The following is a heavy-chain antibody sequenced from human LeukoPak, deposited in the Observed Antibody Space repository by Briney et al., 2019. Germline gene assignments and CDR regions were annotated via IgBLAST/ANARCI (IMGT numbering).Heavy chain of an antibody. CDR1: GGSFSGYY. D-gene: IGHD6-19*01. CDR2: INHSGST. J-gene: IGHJ3*02. V-gene: IGHV4-34*01. CDR3: ARAEQWLVPDAFDI. Sequence: SETLSLTCAVYGGSFSGYYWSWIRQPPGKGLEWIGEINHSGSTNYNLSLKSRVTISVDMSKNQFSLKLSSVTAADTAVYYCARAEQWLVPDAFDIWGQGTMVTVSS.